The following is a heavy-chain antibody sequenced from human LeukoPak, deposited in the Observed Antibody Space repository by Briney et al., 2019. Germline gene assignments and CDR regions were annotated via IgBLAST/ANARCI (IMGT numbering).Heavy chain of an antibody. V-gene: IGHV4-34*01. CDR1: GGSFSGYY. J-gene: IGHJ6*02. CDR2: INHSGST. Sequence: PSETLSLTCAVYGGSFSGYYWSWIRQPPGKGLEWIGEINHSGSTNYNPSLKSRVTISVDTSKNQFSLKLSSVTAADTAVYYCASGHHYYYGMDVWGQGTMVTVSS. CDR3: ASGHHYYYGMDV.